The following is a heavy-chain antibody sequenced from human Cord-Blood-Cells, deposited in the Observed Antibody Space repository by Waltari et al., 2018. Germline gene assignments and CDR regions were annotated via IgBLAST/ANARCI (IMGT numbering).Heavy chain of an antibody. V-gene: IGHV4-30-4*08. CDR3: ARETAEFGDYVGWFDP. Sequence: QVQLQESGPGLVTPSQTLSLTCTVSGGPISRGDYYWSWIRQPPGKGLEWIGYIYYSGSTYYNPSLKSRVTISVDTSKNQFSLKLSSVTAADTAVYYCARETAEFGDYVGWFDPWGQGTLVTVSS. J-gene: IGHJ5*02. D-gene: IGHD4-17*01. CDR1: GGPISRGDYY. CDR2: IYYSGST.